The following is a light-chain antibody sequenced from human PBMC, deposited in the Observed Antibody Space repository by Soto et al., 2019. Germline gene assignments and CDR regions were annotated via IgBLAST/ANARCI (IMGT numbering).Light chain of an antibody. CDR1: QGISSY. CDR3: QQLNSYPAIT. J-gene: IGKJ5*01. Sequence: DIQLTQSPSFLSASVGDRVTITFRASQGISSYLAWYQQKPGKAPKLLIYAASTLQSGVPSRFSGSGSGTEFTLTISSLQPEDFATYYCQQLNSYPAITFGQGTRLEI. CDR2: AAS. V-gene: IGKV1-9*01.